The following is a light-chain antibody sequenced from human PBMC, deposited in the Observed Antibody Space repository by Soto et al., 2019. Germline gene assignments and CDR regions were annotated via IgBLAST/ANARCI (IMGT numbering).Light chain of an antibody. CDR1: QSVLYSSNNKNY. CDR3: QQYYSAPPT. V-gene: IGKV4-1*01. Sequence: DIVMTQSPDSLAVSLGERATINCKSSQSVLYSSNNKNYLAWYQQKPGQPPKLLIYWASTRESGVPDRFSGSGSGTDFTLTISSLPAEDGAVYYCQQYYSAPPTFGPGTKVDIK. CDR2: WAS. J-gene: IGKJ3*01.